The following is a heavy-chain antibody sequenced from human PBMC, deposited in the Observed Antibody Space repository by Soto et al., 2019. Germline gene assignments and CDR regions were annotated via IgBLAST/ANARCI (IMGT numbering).Heavy chain of an antibody. CDR3: AARFDSGGWYYGAFDI. D-gene: IGHD6-19*01. J-gene: IGHJ3*02. CDR2: IGGRGNSA. V-gene: IGHV3-23*01. CDR1: GFIFTNYA. Sequence: EVQVSESGGGLVRPGGSLRLSCAASGFIFTNYAMNWVRQAPGKGLEWVSVIGGRGNSAYYADSVQGRFTISRDNSKNTLFLQMNSLRAEDTAVYYCAARFDSGGWYYGAFDIWGQGTMVTVSS.